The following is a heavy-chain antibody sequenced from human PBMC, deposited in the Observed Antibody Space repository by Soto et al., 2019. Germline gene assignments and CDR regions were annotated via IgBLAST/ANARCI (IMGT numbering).Heavy chain of an antibody. V-gene: IGHV3-30*18. J-gene: IGHJ4*02. Sequence: GGSLRLSCAASGFTFSSYGMHWVRQAPGKGLEWVAVISYDGSNKYYADSVKGRFTISRDNSKNTLYLQMNSLRAEDTAVYYCAKLNPIYSSSSYFDYWGQGTLVTVSS. CDR2: ISYDGSNK. D-gene: IGHD6-6*01. CDR3: AKLNPIYSSSSYFDY. CDR1: GFTFSSYG.